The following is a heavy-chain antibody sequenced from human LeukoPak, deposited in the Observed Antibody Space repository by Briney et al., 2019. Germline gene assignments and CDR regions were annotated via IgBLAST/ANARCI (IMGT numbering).Heavy chain of an antibody. Sequence: VSGPTQVNPTQTLTLTCTFSGFSLNTGGMCVNWIRQTRGRALELLARIDWTDDKHYRPSLKTRLTISKDTSKNQVVLTMTNMDPVDTATYYCARSVYGTSVDYWGQGTLVTVSS. D-gene: IGHD3-16*01. V-gene: IGHV2-70*11. CDR1: GFSLNTGGMC. CDR2: IDWTDDK. CDR3: ARSVYGTSVDY. J-gene: IGHJ4*02.